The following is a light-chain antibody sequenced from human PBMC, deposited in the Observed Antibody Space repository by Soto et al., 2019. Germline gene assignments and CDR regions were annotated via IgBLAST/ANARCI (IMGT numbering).Light chain of an antibody. CDR1: SSDVGGYNS. Sequence: QSALTQPPSASGSPGQSVAISCTGTSSDVGGYNSVSWYQQHPGKAPKLIIYEVNKRPSGVPDRFSGSKSGNTASLTVSGLQAADEAYYYCSSYAASRVFGGGTKLTVL. V-gene: IGLV2-8*01. CDR2: EVN. J-gene: IGLJ3*02. CDR3: SSYAASRV.